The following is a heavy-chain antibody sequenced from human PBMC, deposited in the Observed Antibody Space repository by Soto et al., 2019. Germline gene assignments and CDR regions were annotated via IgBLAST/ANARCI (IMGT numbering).Heavy chain of an antibody. Sequence: VGSLRLSCAASVFTFSNAWMSWVRHSPGKGLEWVGRIKSKTDGGTTDYAAPVKGRFTISRDDSKNTLYLQMNSLKTEDTAVYYCTTLRGTTIFGVDEYLGQGTLVTVSS. J-gene: IGHJ4*02. CDR2: IKSKTDGGTT. V-gene: IGHV3-15*01. CDR3: TTLRGTTIFGVDEY. CDR1: VFTFSNAW. D-gene: IGHD3-3*01.